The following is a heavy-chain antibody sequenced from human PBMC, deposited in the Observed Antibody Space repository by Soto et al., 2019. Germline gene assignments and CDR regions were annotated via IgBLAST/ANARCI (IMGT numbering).Heavy chain of an antibody. Sequence: ASVKVSCKASGYTFTGYYMHWVRQAPGQGLEWMGWINPNSGDTNYAQKFQGRVTMTRNTSISTAYMELSSLRSEDTAVYYCARDGTVTTSHYYYYMDVWGKGTTVTVSS. V-gene: IGHV1-2*02. CDR1: GYTFTGYY. CDR2: INPNSGDT. CDR3: ARDGTVTTSHYYYYMDV. J-gene: IGHJ6*03. D-gene: IGHD4-4*01.